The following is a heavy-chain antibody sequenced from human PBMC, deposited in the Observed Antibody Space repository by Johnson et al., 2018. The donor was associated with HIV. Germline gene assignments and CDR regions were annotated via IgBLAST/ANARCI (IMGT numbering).Heavy chain of an antibody. CDR3: AKVGGGSSAAAAFDI. V-gene: IGHV3-9*01. Sequence: VQLVESGGGVVQPGGSLRLSCAASGFTFSSYAMHWVRQAPGKGLEWVSGISWNSGSIGYADSVKGRFTISRDNAKNSLYLQMNSLRAEDTALYYCAKVGGGSSAAAAFDIWGQGTMVTVSS. CDR1: GFTFSSYA. D-gene: IGHD6-6*01. CDR2: ISWNSGSI. J-gene: IGHJ3*02.